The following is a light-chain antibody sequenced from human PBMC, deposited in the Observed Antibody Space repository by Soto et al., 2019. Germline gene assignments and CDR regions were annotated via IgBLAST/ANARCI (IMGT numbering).Light chain of an antibody. CDR1: QDISNY. Sequence: DIQMTQSPSSLSASVGDRVTITCQASQDISNYLSWSQHKPGKPPKLLIYEASSLQTGVPSRFSGSGSGTHFTFTISSLQPEDIATYYCQHYDNLPYTFGRVTKLEIK. J-gene: IGKJ2*01. V-gene: IGKV1-33*01. CDR2: EAS. CDR3: QHYDNLPYT.